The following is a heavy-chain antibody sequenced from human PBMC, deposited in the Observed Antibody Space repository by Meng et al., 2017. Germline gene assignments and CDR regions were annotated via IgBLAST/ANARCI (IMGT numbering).Heavy chain of an antibody. Sequence: SETLSLTCAVYGGSVNGYYWSWIRQPPGKGLEWIGEINHSGSTNYNPSLKSRVTISVDTSKNQFSLKLSSVTAADTAGYYCARNYYESTGYYYGHSWGQGTLVTVSS. CDR2: INHSGST. D-gene: IGHD3-22*01. CDR1: GGSVNGYY. J-gene: IGHJ4*02. V-gene: IGHV4-34*01. CDR3: ARNYYESTGYYYGHS.